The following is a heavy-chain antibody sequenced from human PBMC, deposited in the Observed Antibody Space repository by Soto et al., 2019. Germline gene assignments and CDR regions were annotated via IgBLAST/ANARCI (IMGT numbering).Heavy chain of an antibody. CDR1: RFTFRSYA. V-gene: IGHV3-23*01. CDR2: ISGSGGST. D-gene: IGHD3-3*01. CDR3: AKAHNYDFWSGSEF. Sequence: GSLRLSFEASRFTFRSYAINWVLQTPWKGLEWVSGISGSGGSTYYADSVKGRFTISRDNFKNMLYVQMNSLRVEDTAIYYCAKAHNYDFWSGSEFWGQGTLVTVSS. J-gene: IGHJ4*02.